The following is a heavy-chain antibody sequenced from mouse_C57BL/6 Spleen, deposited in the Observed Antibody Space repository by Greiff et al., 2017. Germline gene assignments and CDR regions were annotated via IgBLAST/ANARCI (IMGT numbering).Heavy chain of an antibody. J-gene: IGHJ4*01. CDR2: IDPNSGGT. CDR3: AREEGAYAMDY. V-gene: IGHV1-72*01. CDR1: GYTFTSYW. Sequence: QVHVKQPGAELVKPGASVKLSCKASGYTFTSYWMHWVKQRPGRGLEWIGRIDPNSGGTKYNEKFKSKATLTVDKPSSTAYLQLSSLTSEDSAVYYCAREEGAYAMDYWGQGTSVTVSS.